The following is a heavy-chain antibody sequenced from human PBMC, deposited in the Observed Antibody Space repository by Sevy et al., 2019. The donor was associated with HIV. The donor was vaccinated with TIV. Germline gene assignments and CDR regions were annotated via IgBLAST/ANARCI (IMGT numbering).Heavy chain of an antibody. Sequence: GGSLRLSCAASGFTFSSYGMHWVRQAPGKGLEWVAVISYDGSNKYYADSVKGRFTISRDNSKNTLYLQMNSLRAEDTAVYYWAKDAGDYGDYAYGMDVWGQGTTVTVSS. V-gene: IGHV3-30*18. CDR3: AKDAGDYGDYAYGMDV. J-gene: IGHJ6*02. CDR1: GFTFSSYG. D-gene: IGHD4-17*01. CDR2: ISYDGSNK.